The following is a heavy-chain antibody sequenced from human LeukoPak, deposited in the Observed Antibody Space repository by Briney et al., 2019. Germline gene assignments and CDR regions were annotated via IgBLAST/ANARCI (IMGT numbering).Heavy chain of an antibody. J-gene: IGHJ4*02. CDR3: ASASSHRIAAGGDY. CDR1: GFSFSDFW. D-gene: IGHD6-13*01. Sequence: GGSLRLSCAASGFSFSDFWMHWVRQTPGKGLVWVSRIRGDGYDTNYADSVEGRFTISRDNARHTLYLQMNSLRADDTAVYYCASASSHRIAAGGDYWGQGTLVTVSS. CDR2: IRGDGYDT. V-gene: IGHV3-74*01.